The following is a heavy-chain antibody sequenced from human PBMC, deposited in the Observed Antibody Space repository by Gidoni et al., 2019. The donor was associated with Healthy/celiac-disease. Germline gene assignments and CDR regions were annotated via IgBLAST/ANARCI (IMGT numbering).Heavy chain of an antibody. CDR3: ARGRIGAPFDY. J-gene: IGHJ4*02. CDR2: INHSGST. Sequence: QVQLQQWGAGLLKPSETLSLTFAVYGGSFSGYYWSWIRQPPGKGLEWIGEINHSGSTNYNPSLKSRVTISVDTSKNQFSLKLSSVTAADTAVYYCARGRIGAPFDYWGQGTLVTVSS. V-gene: IGHV4-34*01. D-gene: IGHD6-13*01. CDR1: GGSFSGYY.